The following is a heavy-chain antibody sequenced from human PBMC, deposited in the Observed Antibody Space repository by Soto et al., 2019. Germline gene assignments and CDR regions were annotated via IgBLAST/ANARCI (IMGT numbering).Heavy chain of an antibody. CDR3: ARENYYGGRVIVSLDL. J-gene: IGHJ2*01. Sequence: QAQLVESGGGVVQPERSLRLSCTASGFIFSTYAMQWVRQAPGKGLEWVAVVSSEGGTQFYADSVKGRFTISRDNSKNSLYLQMSSLTTEDAAIYYCARENYYGGRVIVSLDLWGRGTLVSVSS. D-gene: IGHD3-22*01. CDR2: VSSEGGTQ. V-gene: IGHV3-30-3*01. CDR1: GFIFSTYA.